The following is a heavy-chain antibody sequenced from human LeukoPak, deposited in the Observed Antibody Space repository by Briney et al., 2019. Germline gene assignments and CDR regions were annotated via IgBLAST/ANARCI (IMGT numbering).Heavy chain of an antibody. CDR3: TKGGELMNY. CDR1: GGSFSSGGYY. Sequence: SETLSLTCTVSGGSFSSGGYYWSWIRQPAGKGLEWIVRIYTSGSTNYNPSLKSRVTISIDASKNEFSLRLTSVTGADTAVYYCTKGGELMNYWGQGTLVTVSS. D-gene: IGHD1-26*01. CDR2: IYTSGST. J-gene: IGHJ4*02. V-gene: IGHV4-61*02.